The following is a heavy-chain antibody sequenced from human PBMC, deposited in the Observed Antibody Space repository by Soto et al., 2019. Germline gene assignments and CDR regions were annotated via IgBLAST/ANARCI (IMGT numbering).Heavy chain of an antibody. V-gene: IGHV1-58*01. CDR3: AAGSRGIAVLDY. J-gene: IGHJ4*02. Sequence: QMPLVQSGPEVKKPGTSVKVSCKASGFTFTSSAVQWVRQARGQRLEWIGWIVVGSGNTNYAQKFQERVTITRDMSTSTAYMELSSLRSEDTAVYYCAAGSRGIAVLDYWGQGTLVTVSS. CDR1: GFTFTSSA. CDR2: IVVGSGNT. D-gene: IGHD6-19*01.